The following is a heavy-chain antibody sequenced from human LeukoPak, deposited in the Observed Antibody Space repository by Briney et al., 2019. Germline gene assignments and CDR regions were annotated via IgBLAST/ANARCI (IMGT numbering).Heavy chain of an antibody. V-gene: IGHV3-30*03. CDR3: ARDMYYYDSSGYYQIDY. CDR2: ISYDGSNK. D-gene: IGHD3-22*01. Sequence: GGSLRLSCAASGFTFSSYSMNWVRQAPGKGLEWVAVISYDGSNKYYADSVKGRFTISRDNSKNTLYLQMNSLRAEDTAVYYCARDMYYYDSSGYYQIDYWGQGTLVTVSS. J-gene: IGHJ4*02. CDR1: GFTFSSYS.